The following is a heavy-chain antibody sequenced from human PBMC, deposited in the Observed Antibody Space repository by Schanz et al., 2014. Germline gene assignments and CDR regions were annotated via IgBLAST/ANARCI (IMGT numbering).Heavy chain of an antibody. D-gene: IGHD5-12*01. CDR3: AKDVYRGYYSVSSDS. J-gene: IGHJ5*01. Sequence: QVQLVESGGDVVQPGRSLRLSCAASGFTFSSYGMHWVRQAPGKGLEWVAVIWYDGNNKYYADSVKGRFTISRDDSKSTLHLQMNSLRAEDTALYYCAKDVYRGYYSVSSDSWGQGTLVTVSS. V-gene: IGHV3-33*06. CDR2: IWYDGNNK. CDR1: GFTFSSYG.